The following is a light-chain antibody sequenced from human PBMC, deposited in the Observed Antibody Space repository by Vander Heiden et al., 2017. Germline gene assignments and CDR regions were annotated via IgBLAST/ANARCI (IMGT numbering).Light chain of an antibody. CDR3: QQYYATPDT. CDR1: QSVLYTSNNKSY. Sequence: DIEMTQSPDSLAASLGERATINCRSSQSVLYTSNNKSYLAWYQQKAGQPPKLLIYWASTRESGVPDRFSGSGSGTDFTLTISSLQAEDVAVYYCQQYYATPDTFGQGTKLEIK. J-gene: IGKJ2*01. CDR2: WAS. V-gene: IGKV4-1*01.